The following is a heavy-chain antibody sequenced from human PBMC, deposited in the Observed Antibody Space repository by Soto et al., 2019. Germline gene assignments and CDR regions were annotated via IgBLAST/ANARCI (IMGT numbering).Heavy chain of an antibody. V-gene: IGHV2-70*20. CDR1: GFSLTTLGMS. CDR2: INWEDDE. CDR3: VRGEVPSTMVMFFDY. J-gene: IGHJ4*02. Sequence: SGPTLVNPTQTLTLTCSSSGFSLTTLGMSVSWVRQPPGKALEWLALINWEDDEYYRPSLETRLTISKDTSTNRVLLTMTKLDPADTATYYCVRGEVPSTMVMFFDYWGQGALVTVSS. D-gene: IGHD3-10*01.